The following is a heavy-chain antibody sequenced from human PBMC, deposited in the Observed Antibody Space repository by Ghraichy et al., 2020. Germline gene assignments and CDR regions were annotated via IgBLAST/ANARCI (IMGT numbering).Heavy chain of an antibody. CDR2: INHSGST. Sequence: SQTLSLTCAVYGGSFSGYYWSWIRQPPGKGLEWIGEINHSGSTNYNPSLKSRVTISVDTSKNQFSLKLSSVTAADTAVYYCARARIAANSDCYYYMDVWGKGTTVTVSS. CDR1: GGSFSGYY. D-gene: IGHD6-25*01. J-gene: IGHJ6*03. V-gene: IGHV4-34*01. CDR3: ARARIAANSDCYYYMDV.